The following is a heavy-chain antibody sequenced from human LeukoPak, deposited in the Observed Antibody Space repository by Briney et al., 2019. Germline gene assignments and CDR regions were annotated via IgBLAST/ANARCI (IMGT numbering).Heavy chain of an antibody. CDR2: ISGSGGST. Sequence: PGGSLRLSCAASGFTVSSNYMSWVRQAPGKGLEWVSAISGSGGSTYYADSVKGRFTISRDNSKNTLYLQMNSLRAEDTAVYYCAKDSEQWLDYYCYMDVWGKGTTVTISS. CDR1: GFTVSSNY. D-gene: IGHD6-19*01. V-gene: IGHV3-23*01. CDR3: AKDSEQWLDYYCYMDV. J-gene: IGHJ6*03.